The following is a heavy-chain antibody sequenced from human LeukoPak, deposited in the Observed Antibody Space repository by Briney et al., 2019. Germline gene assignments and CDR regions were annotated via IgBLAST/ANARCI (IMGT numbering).Heavy chain of an antibody. CDR3: ARHDDYDSSGYYYFDY. D-gene: IGHD3-22*01. CDR2: IYYSGST. V-gene: IGHV4-39*01. J-gene: IGHJ4*02. CDR1: GGSISSSSYY. Sequence: SETLSLTCTVSGGSISSSSYYWGWIRQPPGKGLEWIGSIYYSGSTYYNPSLKSRVTISVDTSKYQFSLKLSSVTAADTAVYCCARHDDYDSSGYYYFDYWGQGTLVTVSS.